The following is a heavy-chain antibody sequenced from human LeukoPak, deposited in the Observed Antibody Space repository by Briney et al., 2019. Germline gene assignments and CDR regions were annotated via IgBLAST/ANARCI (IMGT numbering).Heavy chain of an antibody. CDR3: ARAGKDTYSSSRYYFDY. CDR1: GGSFSGYY. D-gene: IGHD6-13*01. CDR2: INHSGST. Sequence: SETLSLTCAVYGGSFSGYYWSWIRQPPGKGLEWIGEINHSGSTNYNPSLKSRVTISVDTSKNQFSLRLSSVTAADTAVYYCARAGKDTYSSSRYYFDYWGQGTLVTVSS. J-gene: IGHJ4*02. V-gene: IGHV4-34*01.